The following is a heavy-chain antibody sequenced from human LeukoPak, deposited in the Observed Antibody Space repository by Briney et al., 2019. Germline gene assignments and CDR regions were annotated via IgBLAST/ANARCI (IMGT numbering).Heavy chain of an antibody. CDR3: ARVYSSGWPDFDY. D-gene: IGHD6-19*01. Sequence: SETLSLTCTVSGVSINNYYWTWIRQPAGKGLEWLGRFSKSGSTDYNPSLKSRVTISVDTSKNQFSLKLSSVTAADTAVYYCARVYSSGWPDFDYWGQGTLVTVSS. V-gene: IGHV4-4*07. CDR1: GVSINNYY. J-gene: IGHJ4*02. CDR2: FSKSGST.